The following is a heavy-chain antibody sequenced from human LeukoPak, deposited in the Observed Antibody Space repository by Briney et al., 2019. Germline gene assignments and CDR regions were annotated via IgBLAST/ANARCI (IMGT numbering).Heavy chain of an antibody. V-gene: IGHV3-30*02. CDR1: GFTFSSYG. D-gene: IGHD4-17*01. J-gene: IGHJ4*02. Sequence: PGGSLRLSCAASGFTFSSYGMHWVRQAPGKGLERVAFIRYDGSNKYYADSVKGRFTISRDNSKNTLYLQMNSLRAEDTAVYYCAKDLSTVTTPGYFDYWGQGTLVTVSS. CDR2: IRYDGSNK. CDR3: AKDLSTVTTPGYFDY.